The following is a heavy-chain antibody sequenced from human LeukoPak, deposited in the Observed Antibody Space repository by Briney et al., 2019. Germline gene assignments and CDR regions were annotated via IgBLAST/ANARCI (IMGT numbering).Heavy chain of an antibody. D-gene: IGHD6-19*01. CDR3: VQSTGWPGFDY. Sequence: SETLSLTCTGSGGSISRYYWSWIRQPPGKGLEWIGYIYNGGSTNYNPSLKSRVTISVDTSKNQFSLRLSSVTAADTAVYYCVQSTGWPGFDYWGQGTLVTVSS. V-gene: IGHV4-59*01. CDR2: IYNGGST. J-gene: IGHJ4*02. CDR1: GGSISRYY.